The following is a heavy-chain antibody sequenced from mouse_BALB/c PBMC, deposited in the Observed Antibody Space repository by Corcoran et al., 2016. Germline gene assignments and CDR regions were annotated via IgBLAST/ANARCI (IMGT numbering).Heavy chain of an antibody. Sequence: QIPLVQSGPELKKPGETVKISCKASGYTFTTYGMNWVKQAPGKGLKWMGWINTYTGEPTSADDFKGRFAFSFETSASTAYLQINNLKNEDTATYFCARAPLDYYAMDYWGQGTSVTVSS. CDR2: INTYTGEP. CDR1: GYTFTTYG. V-gene: IGHV9-3-1*01. CDR3: ARAPLDYYAMDY. J-gene: IGHJ4*01.